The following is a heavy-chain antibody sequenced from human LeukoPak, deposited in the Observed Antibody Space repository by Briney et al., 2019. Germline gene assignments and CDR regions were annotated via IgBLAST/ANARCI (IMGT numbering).Heavy chain of an antibody. V-gene: IGHV3-11*04. J-gene: IGHJ4*02. CDR3: ARAKTYYDFWSGYYPYYFDY. D-gene: IGHD3-3*01. CDR2: ISGSGSTI. Sequence: GGSLRLSCAASGFTFSDYYMSWIRQAPGEGLEWVSYISGSGSTIYYADSVKGRFTISRDNAKNSMYLQMNSLRAEDTAVYYCARAKTYYDFWSGYYPYYFDYWGQGTLVTVSS. CDR1: GFTFSDYY.